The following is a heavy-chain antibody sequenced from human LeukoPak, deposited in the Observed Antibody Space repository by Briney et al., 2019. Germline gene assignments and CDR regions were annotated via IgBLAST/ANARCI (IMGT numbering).Heavy chain of an antibody. CDR1: GYTFTSYG. D-gene: IGHD3-9*01. CDR3: ARNVLRYFDWSDWGSWFDP. CDR2: VSAYNGNT. V-gene: IGHV1-18*01. J-gene: IGHJ5*02. Sequence: ASVKVSCKASGYTFTSYGFSWVRQAPGQGLEWMGWVSAYNGNTNYAQKLQGRVTMTTDTSTSTAYMELRSLRSDDTAVYYCARNVLRYFDWSDWGSWFDPWGQGTLVTVSS.